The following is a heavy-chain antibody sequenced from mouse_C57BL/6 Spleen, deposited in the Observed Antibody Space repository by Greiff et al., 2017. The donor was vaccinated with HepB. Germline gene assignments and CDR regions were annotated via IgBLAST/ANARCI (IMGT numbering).Heavy chain of an antibody. CDR3: ASYFDY. CDR2: IYPSDSET. J-gene: IGHJ2*01. Sequence: QVHVKQPGAELVRPGSSVKLSCKASGYTFTSYWMDWVKQRPGQGLEWIGNIYPSDSETHYNQKFKDKATLTVDKSSSTAYMQLSGLTSEDSAVYYCASYFDYWGQGTTLTVSS. CDR1: GYTFTSYW. V-gene: IGHV1-61*01.